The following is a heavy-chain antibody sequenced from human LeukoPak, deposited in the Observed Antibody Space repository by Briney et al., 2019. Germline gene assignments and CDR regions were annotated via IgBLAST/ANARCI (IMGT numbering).Heavy chain of an antibody. CDR1: GFTFSSYS. J-gene: IGHJ4*02. CDR3: ARDLTTYYYDSSGYMPGY. CDR2: ISSSSSYI. Sequence: GGSLRLSCAASGFTFSSYSMNWVRQAPGKGLEWVSSISSSSSYIYYADSVKGRFTISRDNAKNSLYLQMNSLRAEDTAVYYCARDLTTYYYDSSGYMPGYWGQGTLVTVSS. V-gene: IGHV3-21*01. D-gene: IGHD3-22*01.